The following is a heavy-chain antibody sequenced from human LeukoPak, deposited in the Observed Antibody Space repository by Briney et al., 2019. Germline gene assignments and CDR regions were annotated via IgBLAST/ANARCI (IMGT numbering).Heavy chain of an antibody. CDR1: GFTFSNAW. Sequence: GGSLRLSCAASGFTFSNAWMNWVRQAPGKGLEWVGRIKREIDGGTTDYAAPVKGRFTISRDDSKNTLYLQMNSLKTEDTAVYYCTTSYGGFFDYWGQGTLVTVSS. D-gene: IGHD4-23*01. CDR2: IKREIDGGTT. CDR3: TTSYGGFFDY. V-gene: IGHV3-15*01. J-gene: IGHJ4*02.